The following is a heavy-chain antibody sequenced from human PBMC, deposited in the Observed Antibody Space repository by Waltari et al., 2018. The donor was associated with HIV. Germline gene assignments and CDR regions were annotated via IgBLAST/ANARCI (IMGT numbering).Heavy chain of an antibody. V-gene: IGHV3-7*01. Sequence: EVQLVESGGGLVQPGGSLRLSCAASGFTFSSYWMTWVRQAPGEGLEWVANKKQDGSEKDYADSVKGRFTISRDNAKNSLYLQMNSRRAEDTAVYYCASLYCSGGSCYDYWGQGTLVTVSS. J-gene: IGHJ4*02. CDR3: ASLYCSGGSCYDY. CDR2: KKQDGSEK. CDR1: GFTFSSYW. D-gene: IGHD2-15*01.